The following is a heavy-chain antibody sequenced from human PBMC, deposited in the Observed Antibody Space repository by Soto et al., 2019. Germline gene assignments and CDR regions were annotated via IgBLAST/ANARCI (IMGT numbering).Heavy chain of an antibody. CDR3: ARDGLEYHYYFDY. J-gene: IGHJ4*02. D-gene: IGHD2-2*01. CDR1: GFTFSSYG. V-gene: IGHV3-33*01. Sequence: PGGSLRLSCAASGFTFSSYGMHWVRRAPGKGLEWVAVIWYDGSNKYYADSVKGRFTISRDNSKNTLYLQMNSLRAEDTAVYYCARDGLEYHYYFDYWGQGTLVTVSS. CDR2: IWYDGSNK.